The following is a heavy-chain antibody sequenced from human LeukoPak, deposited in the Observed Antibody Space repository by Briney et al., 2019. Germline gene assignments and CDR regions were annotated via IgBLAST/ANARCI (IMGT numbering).Heavy chain of an antibody. V-gene: IGHV3-9*01. CDR1: GFTFDDYA. Sequence: QSGGSLRLSCAASGFTFDDYAMHWVRQAPGKGLEWVSGISWNSGSIGYADSVKGRFTISRDNAKNSLYLQMNSLRAEDTALYYCARGAYSSSWSSAYYFDYWGQGTLVTVSS. CDR2: ISWNSGSI. J-gene: IGHJ4*02. CDR3: ARGAYSSSWSSAYYFDY. D-gene: IGHD6-13*01.